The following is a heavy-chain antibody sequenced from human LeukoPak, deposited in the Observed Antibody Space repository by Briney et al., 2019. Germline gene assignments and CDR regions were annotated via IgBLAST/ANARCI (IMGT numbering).Heavy chain of an antibody. J-gene: IGHJ3*01. CDR1: GYTLTTYG. CDR2: ISGYNGNT. V-gene: IGHV1-18*01. CDR3: ARTHCGVTSCSHDAFDF. D-gene: IGHD2-2*01. Sequence: GASVKVSCKASGYTLTTYGISWVRQAPGQGLEWMGWISGYNGNTNYAQKVQGRVTMTTDTSTSTAYMELRSLRSDDTAVYYCARTHCGVTSCSHDAFDFWGQGTMVTVSS.